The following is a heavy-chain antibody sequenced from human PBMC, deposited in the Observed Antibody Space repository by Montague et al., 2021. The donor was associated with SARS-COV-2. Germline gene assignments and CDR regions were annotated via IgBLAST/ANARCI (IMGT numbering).Heavy chain of an antibody. J-gene: IGHJ6*02. V-gene: IGHV4-61*02. CDR2: IYTSGST. CDR3: ARVGVGTMVRGVIPAYYYYGMDV. D-gene: IGHD3-10*01. Sequence: TLSLTCTVSGGSIRTSSYYWGWIRQPAGKRLEWIGRIYTSGSTNYNPSLKSRVTISVDTSKNQFSLRLSSVTAADTAVYYCARVGVGTMVRGVIPAYYYYGMDVWGQGTTVTVSS. CDR1: GGSIRTSSYY.